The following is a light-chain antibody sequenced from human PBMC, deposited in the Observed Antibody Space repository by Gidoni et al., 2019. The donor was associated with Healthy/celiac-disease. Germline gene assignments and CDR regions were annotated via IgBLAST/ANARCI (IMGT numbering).Light chain of an antibody. CDR2: AAS. V-gene: IGKV1-39*01. CDR1: QSISSY. J-gene: IGKJ1*01. Sequence: DIQMTQSPSSLSASVGDRVTTTCRASQSISSYLNWYQQKPGKAPKLLIYAASSLQSGVPSRFSGSGSGTDFTLTISSLQPEDFATYYCQQSYSTPWTFGQGTKVKIK. CDR3: QQSYSTPWT.